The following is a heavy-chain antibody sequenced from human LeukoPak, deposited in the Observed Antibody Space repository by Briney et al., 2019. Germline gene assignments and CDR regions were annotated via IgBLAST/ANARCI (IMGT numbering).Heavy chain of an antibody. J-gene: IGHJ3*02. Sequence: VASVKVSCKASGYTFTSYDINWVRQATGQGLEWMGWMNPNSGNTGYAQKFQGRVTITRNTSISTAYMELSSLRSEDTAVYYCARSVSYYYDSSGYYASDIWGQGTKVTVSS. V-gene: IGHV1-8*03. CDR1: GYTFTSYD. CDR3: ARSVSYYYDSSGYYASDI. CDR2: MNPNSGNT. D-gene: IGHD3-22*01.